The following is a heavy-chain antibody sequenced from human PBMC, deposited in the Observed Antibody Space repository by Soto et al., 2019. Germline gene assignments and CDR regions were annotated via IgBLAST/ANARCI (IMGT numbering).Heavy chain of an antibody. CDR3: ARLAFDDYIWGSYRVVRAFDI. CDR2: IYYSGST. V-gene: IGHV4-59*01. Sequence: PSETLSLTCTVSGGSISSCYWSWIRQPPGKGLEWIGYIYYSGSTNYNPSLKSRVTISVDTSKNQFSLKLSSVTAADTAVYYCARLAFDDYIWGSYRVVRAFDIWGQGTMVTVSS. D-gene: IGHD3-16*02. CDR1: GGSISSCY. J-gene: IGHJ3*02.